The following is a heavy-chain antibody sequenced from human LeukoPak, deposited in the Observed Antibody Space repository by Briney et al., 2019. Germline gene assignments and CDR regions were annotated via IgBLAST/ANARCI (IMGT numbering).Heavy chain of an antibody. CDR2: IIPIFGTA. V-gene: IGHV1-69*05. D-gene: IGHD1-26*01. CDR3: ARGGSYPGAFDI. CDR1: GGTFSSYA. J-gene: IGHJ3*02. Sequence: SVKVSCKASGGTFSSYAISWVRQAPGQGLEWMGGIIPIFGTANYAQKFQGRVTITTDESTSTAYMELSSLRSEDTAVYYCARGGSYPGAFDIWGQGTMVTVSS.